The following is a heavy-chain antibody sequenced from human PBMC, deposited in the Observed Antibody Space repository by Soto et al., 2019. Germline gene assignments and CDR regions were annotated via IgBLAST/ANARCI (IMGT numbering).Heavy chain of an antibody. CDR1: VFTFSSYA. V-gene: IGHV3-23*01. J-gene: IGHJ6*02. CDR3: AKAYCGGDCRYYYYGMDV. D-gene: IGHD2-21*02. Sequence: GSLRLSCAASVFTFSSYAMSWVRQAPGKGLEWVSAISGIGGSTYYADSVKGRFTISRDNSKNTLYLQMNSLRAEDTAVYYCAKAYCGGDCRYYYYGMDVWGQGTTVTVSS. CDR2: ISGIGGST.